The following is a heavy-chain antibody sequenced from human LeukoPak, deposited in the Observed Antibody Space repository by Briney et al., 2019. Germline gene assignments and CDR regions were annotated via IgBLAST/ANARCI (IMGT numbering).Heavy chain of an antibody. CDR2: IYHSGST. CDR3: ARISSPNGSGSYFDDY. CDR1: GFTFRGYA. J-gene: IGHJ4*02. Sequence: LRLSCAASGFTFRGYAMSWIRQPPGKGLEWIGYIYHSGSTYYNPSLKSRVTISVDRSKNQFSLKLSSVTAADTAVYYCARISSPNGSGSYFDDYWGQGILVTVSS. V-gene: IGHV4-30-2*01. D-gene: IGHD3-10*01.